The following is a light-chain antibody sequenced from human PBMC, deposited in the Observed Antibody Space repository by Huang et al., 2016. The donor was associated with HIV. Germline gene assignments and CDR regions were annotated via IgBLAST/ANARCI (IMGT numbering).Light chain of an antibody. CDR3: QQYNNWLLS. Sequence: IVMTQSPSTLSVSPGERVPVSCRATRIVSSNLAWYQQRPGQAPRLLIYESSTRAPGNPARFSGSGSGTDFSLTISSLQSEDVALDYCQQYNNWLLSFGGGTRVDI. J-gene: IGKJ4*01. CDR1: RIVSSN. V-gene: IGKV3-15*01. CDR2: ESS.